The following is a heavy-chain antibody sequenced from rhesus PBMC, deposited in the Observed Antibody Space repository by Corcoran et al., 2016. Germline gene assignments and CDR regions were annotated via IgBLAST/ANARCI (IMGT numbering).Heavy chain of an antibody. CDR3: AGDGDSKGGYGLDS. CDR2: ISITGGST. V-gene: IGHV3-59*01. Sequence: EVQLVESGGGLAKPGGSLRLSCAASGFTFSDHYMHWVRQASGKGLEWVSGISITGGSTWYADSVKGRFTISRENAKNTLYLQMDSLRAEDTAVYYCAGDGDSKGGYGLDSWGQGVVVTVSS. CDR1: GFTFSDHY. J-gene: IGHJ6*01. D-gene: IGHD5-24*01.